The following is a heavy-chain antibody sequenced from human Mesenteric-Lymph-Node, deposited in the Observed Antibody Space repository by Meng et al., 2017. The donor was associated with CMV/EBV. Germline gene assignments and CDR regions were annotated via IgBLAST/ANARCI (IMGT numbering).Heavy chain of an antibody. V-gene: IGHV3-11*04. Sequence: GESLKISCAASGFTFSDYYMSWIRQAPGKGLEWVSYISSSGSTIYYADSVKGRFTISRDNAKNSLYLQMNSLRAEDTAVYYCARDQIYRARAFDIWGQGTMVTVSS. D-gene: IGHD5-12*01. CDR1: GFTFSDYY. CDR2: ISSSGSTI. J-gene: IGHJ3*02. CDR3: ARDQIYRARAFDI.